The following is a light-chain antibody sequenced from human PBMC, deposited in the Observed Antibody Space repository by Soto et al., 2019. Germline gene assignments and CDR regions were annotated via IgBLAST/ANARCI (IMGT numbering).Light chain of an antibody. V-gene: IGLV2-14*01. Sequence: QSALTQPASVSGSPGQSITISCTGTSSDVGGNNYVSWYQQHPGKAPNLMIYDVSNRPSGVSKRFSGSKSGNTASLTISGLQDEDEADYYCSSYTTISTLEVFGGGTKVTVL. CDR3: SSYTTISTLEV. CDR1: SSDVGGNNY. J-gene: IGLJ3*02. CDR2: DVS.